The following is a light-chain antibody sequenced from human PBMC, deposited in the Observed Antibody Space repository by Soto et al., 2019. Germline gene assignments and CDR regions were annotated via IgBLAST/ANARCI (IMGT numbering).Light chain of an antibody. CDR2: STS. J-gene: IGKJ1*01. V-gene: IGKV1-12*02. CDR3: QQAHSLPCP. CDR1: QGINSW. Sequence: DIQMTQSPSSVSASAGDRVNITCRASQGINSWVGWYQQKPGEAPKLLIYSTSFLQSGVPSRFSGAGSGTDFIRTIRSLQPADFAPYFCQQAHSLPCPFGQGAQVHFK.